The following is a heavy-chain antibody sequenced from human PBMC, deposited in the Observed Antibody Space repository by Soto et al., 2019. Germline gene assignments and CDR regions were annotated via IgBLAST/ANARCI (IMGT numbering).Heavy chain of an antibody. CDR1: GGSISSSSYY. CDR2: IYYSGST. V-gene: IGHV4-39*01. J-gene: IGHJ4*02. D-gene: IGHD6-19*01. CDR3: ARHKGWDNSGWYYFDY. Sequence: QLQLQESGPGLVKPSETLSLTCTVSGGSISSSSYYWGWIRQPPGKGLEWIGSIYYSGSTYYNPSLKSRVTISVDTSKNQFSLKLSSVTAADTAVYYCARHKGWDNSGWYYFDYWGQGTLVTVSS.